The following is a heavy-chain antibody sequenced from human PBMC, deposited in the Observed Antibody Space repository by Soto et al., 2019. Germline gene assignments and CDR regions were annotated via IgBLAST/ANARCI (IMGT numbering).Heavy chain of an antibody. CDR2: IYYSGST. Sequence: SATLSLTCTVSGGSISSYYWSWIRQPPGKGLEWIGYIYYSGSTNYNPSLKSRVTISVDTSKNQFSLKLSSVTAADTAVYYCARSYCSSTSCYDLYWFDPWGQGTLVTVSS. D-gene: IGHD2-2*01. CDR1: GGSISSYY. V-gene: IGHV4-59*08. J-gene: IGHJ5*02. CDR3: ARSYCSSTSCYDLYWFDP.